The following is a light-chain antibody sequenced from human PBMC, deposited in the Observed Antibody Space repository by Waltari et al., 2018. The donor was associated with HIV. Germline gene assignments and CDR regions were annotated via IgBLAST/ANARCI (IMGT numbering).Light chain of an antibody. J-gene: IGLJ3*02. Sequence: QSALTQPRSVSGSPGQSVTISCTGTSSDVGGYDSVSWYLQHPGKGPKLIIYEVIKGTSGVPDGFAGSKAGNTASLSISGLQTEDEAEYFCCSYAGTYTYVLFGGGTKLTV. CDR2: EVI. V-gene: IGLV2-11*01. CDR1: SSDVGGYDS. CDR3: CSYAGTYTYVL.